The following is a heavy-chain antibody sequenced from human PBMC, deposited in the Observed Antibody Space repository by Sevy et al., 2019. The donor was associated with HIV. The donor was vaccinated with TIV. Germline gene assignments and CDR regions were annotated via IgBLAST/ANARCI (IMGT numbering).Heavy chain of an antibody. CDR3: ARLSVYYYDSSGYYTTGHAFDI. V-gene: IGHV3-53*01. J-gene: IGHJ3*02. CDR2: IYSGDST. Sequence: GGSLRLSCAASGFSVSNSYMSWVRQAPGKGLQWVSVIYSGDSTYYTDSVKGRFTISRDNSKNTLYLQMNSLRAEDTAEYYCARLSVYYYDSSGYYTTGHAFDIWGQGTMVTVSS. CDR1: GFSVSNSY. D-gene: IGHD3-22*01.